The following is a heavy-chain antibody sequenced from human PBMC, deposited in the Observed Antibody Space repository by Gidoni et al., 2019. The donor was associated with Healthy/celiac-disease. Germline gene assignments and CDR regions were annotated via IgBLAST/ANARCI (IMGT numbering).Heavy chain of an antibody. CDR3: ASGGGAFYYYGMDV. D-gene: IGHD2-15*01. V-gene: IGHV3-21*01. J-gene: IGHJ6*02. CDR2: ISSSSSYI. CDR1: GFPFSSYS. Sequence: EVQLVESGGGLVKPGGSLRLSCAASGFPFSSYSMNWVRQAPGKGLEWVSSISSSSSYIYYADSVKGRFTISRDNAKNSLYLQMNSLRAEDTAVYYCASGGGAFYYYGMDVWGQGTTVTVSS.